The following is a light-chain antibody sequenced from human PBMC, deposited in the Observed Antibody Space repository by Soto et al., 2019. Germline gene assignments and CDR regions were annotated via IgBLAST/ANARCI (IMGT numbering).Light chain of an antibody. CDR3: MQGTHWPIT. V-gene: IGKV2-30*02. CDR1: QSLVHSDADTY. CDR2: KVS. J-gene: IGKJ5*01. Sequence: DVAMTQSPLSLPVTLGQPASISCRCSQSLVHSDADTYLNWFQXRPGQSQRGXIYKVSNRDSGVPDRFSGSGSGTDGALKIGRVEAEDGGVYDGMQGTHWPITFGQGTRLEIK.